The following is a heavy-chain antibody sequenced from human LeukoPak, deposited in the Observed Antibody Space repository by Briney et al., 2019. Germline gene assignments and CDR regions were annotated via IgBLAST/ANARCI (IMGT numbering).Heavy chain of an antibody. V-gene: IGHV4-59*01. CDR1: GGSISSYY. D-gene: IGHD2-15*01. Sequence: SETLSLTCTVSGGSISSYYWSWIRQPPGKGLEWIGYIYYSGSTNYNPSLKSRVTISVDTSKNQFSLKLSSVTAADTAVYYCARAIGGSQYYYYYYYMDVRGKGTTVTISS. CDR3: ARAIGGSQYYYYYYYMDV. J-gene: IGHJ6*03. CDR2: IYYSGST.